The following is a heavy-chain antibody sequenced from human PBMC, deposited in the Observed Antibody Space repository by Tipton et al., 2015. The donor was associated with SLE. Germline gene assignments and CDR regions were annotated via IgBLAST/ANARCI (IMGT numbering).Heavy chain of an antibody. CDR1: GGSISSSNW. Sequence: TLSLTCAVSGGSISSSNWWSWVRQPPGKGLEWIGEIYHSGSTNYNPSLKSRVTMSVDTSKNQFSLKLSSVTAADTAVYYCARGPPSSSWYWFDPWGQGTLVTVSS. J-gene: IGHJ5*02. V-gene: IGHV4-4*02. CDR2: IYHSGST. CDR3: ARGPPSSSWYWFDP. D-gene: IGHD6-13*01.